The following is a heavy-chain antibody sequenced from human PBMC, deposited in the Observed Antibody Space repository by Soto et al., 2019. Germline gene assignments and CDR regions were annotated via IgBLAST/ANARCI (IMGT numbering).Heavy chain of an antibody. Sequence: GGSLRLSCAASGFTFSSYGMHWVRQAPGKGLEWVAVIWYDGSNKYYADSVKGRFTISRDNSKNTLYLQMNSLRAEDTAVYYCARDGLVVVAATPYHYYGMDVWGQGTTVTVFS. D-gene: IGHD2-15*01. J-gene: IGHJ6*02. V-gene: IGHV3-33*01. CDR3: ARDGLVVVAATPYHYYGMDV. CDR2: IWYDGSNK. CDR1: GFTFSSYG.